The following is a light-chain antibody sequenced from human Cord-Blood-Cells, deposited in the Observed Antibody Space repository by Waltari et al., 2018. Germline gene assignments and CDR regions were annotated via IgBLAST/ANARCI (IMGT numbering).Light chain of an antibody. CDR2: EGS. V-gene: IGLV2-23*01. CDR3: CSYAGSSTV. CDR1: SSDVGSYTI. J-gene: IGLJ2*01. Sequence: QSALTQPASVSGSPGQSLTISCTGTSSDVGSYTIVSWYQQHPGTAPKLMIYEGSKRPSGVSNRFSGSKSGNTASLTISGLQAEDEADYYCCSYAGSSTVFGGGTKLTVL.